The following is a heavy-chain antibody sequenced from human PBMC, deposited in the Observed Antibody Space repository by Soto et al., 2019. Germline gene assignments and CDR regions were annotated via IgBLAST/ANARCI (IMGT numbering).Heavy chain of an antibody. CDR2: ISYDGSNK. V-gene: IGHV3-30*18. Sequence: QVQLVESGGGVVQPGRSLRLSCAASGFTFSSYGMHWVRQAPGKGLEWVAVISYDGSNKYYADSVKGRFTISRDNSKNTLYLQMNSLRAEETAVYYCAKGTSITMVRGVIFSYYGMDVWGQGTTVTVSS. D-gene: IGHD3-10*01. CDR3: AKGTSITMVRGVIFSYYGMDV. J-gene: IGHJ6*02. CDR1: GFTFSSYG.